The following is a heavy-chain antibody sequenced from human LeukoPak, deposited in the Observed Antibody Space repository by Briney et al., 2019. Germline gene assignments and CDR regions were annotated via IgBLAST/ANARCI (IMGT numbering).Heavy chain of an antibody. D-gene: IGHD5-24*01. CDR1: GGSISSSSYY. J-gene: IGHJ3*02. Sequence: PSETLSLTCTVSGGSISSSSYYWGWIRQPPGKGLEWIGYIYYSGSTNYNPSLKSRVTISVDTSKNQFSLKLSSVTAADTAVYYCARATEDRDGPKRGAFDIWGQGTMVTVSS. CDR2: IYYSGST. CDR3: ARATEDRDGPKRGAFDI. V-gene: IGHV4-61*05.